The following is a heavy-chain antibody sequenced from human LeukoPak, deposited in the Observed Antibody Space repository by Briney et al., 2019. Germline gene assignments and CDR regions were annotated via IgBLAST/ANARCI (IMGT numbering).Heavy chain of an antibody. D-gene: IGHD2-21*02. CDR1: GGSIRSTSYY. CDR3: ARDSRVVVTSDYYYMDV. CDR2: IYYSGST. V-gene: IGHV4-39*07. Sequence: PSETLSLTCTVSGGSIRSTSYYWGWIRQPPGKGLEWIGSIYYSGSTYYNPSLKSRVTISVDTSKSQFSLKLSSVTAADTAVYYCARDSRVVVTSDYYYMDVWGKGTTVTVSS. J-gene: IGHJ6*03.